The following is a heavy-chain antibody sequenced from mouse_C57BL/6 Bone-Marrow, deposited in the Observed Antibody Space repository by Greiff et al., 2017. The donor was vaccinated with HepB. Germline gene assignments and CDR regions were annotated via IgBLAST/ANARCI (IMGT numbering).Heavy chain of an antibody. CDR1: GYTFTSYG. CDR3: ARPLADYGSSYFDY. D-gene: IGHD1-1*01. Sequence: VQVVESGAELARPGASVKLSCKASGYTFTSYGISWVKQRTGQGLEWIGEIYPRSGNTYYNEKFKGKATLTADKSSSTAYMELRSLTSEDSAVYFCARPLADYGSSYFDYWGQGTTLTVSS. J-gene: IGHJ2*01. CDR2: IYPRSGNT. V-gene: IGHV1-81*01.